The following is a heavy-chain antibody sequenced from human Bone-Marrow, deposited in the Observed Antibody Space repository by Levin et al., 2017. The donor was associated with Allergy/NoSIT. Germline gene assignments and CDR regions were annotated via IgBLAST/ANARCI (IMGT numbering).Heavy chain of an antibody. V-gene: IGHV3-13*01. Sequence: GGSLRLSCAASGFTFSSYYMHWVRQATGKGLEWVSAIGTAGDTYYPGSVKGRFTISRENAKNSLYLQMNSLRAGDTAVYYCARDVGGSSSWCNGQWYFDLWGRGTLVTVSS. D-gene: IGHD6-13*01. J-gene: IGHJ2*01. CDR3: ARDVGGSSSWCNGQWYFDL. CDR1: GFTFSSYY. CDR2: IGTAGDT.